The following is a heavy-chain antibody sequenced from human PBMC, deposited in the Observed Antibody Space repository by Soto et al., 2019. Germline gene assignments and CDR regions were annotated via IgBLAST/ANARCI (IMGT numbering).Heavy chain of an antibody. J-gene: IGHJ4*02. CDR2: IWYDGSNK. CDR1: GFTFSSYG. Sequence: GGSLRLSCAASGFTFSSYGMHWVRQAPGKGLEWVAVIWYDGSNKYYADSVKGRFTISRDNSKNTLYLQMNSLRAEDTAVYYCARDLKSSGLWFYFDYWGQGTLVTVSS. V-gene: IGHV3-33*01. CDR3: ARDLKSSGLWFYFDY. D-gene: IGHD5-18*01.